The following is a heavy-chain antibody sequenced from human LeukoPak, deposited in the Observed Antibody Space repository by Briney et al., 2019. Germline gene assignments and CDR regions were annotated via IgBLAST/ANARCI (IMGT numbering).Heavy chain of an antibody. V-gene: IGHV3-7*03. CDR2: IKQDGSEK. J-gene: IGHJ4*02. CDR3: ARRGNRLAGAGTDY. Sequence: GALRLSCAASGFTFSSYWMGWVRQAPGKGLEWVANIKQDGSEKYYVDSVKGRFTISRDNAKNSLFLQMNSLRAEDTAVYYCARRGNRLAGAGTDYWGQGTLVTVSS. CDR1: GFTFSSYW. D-gene: IGHD6-13*01.